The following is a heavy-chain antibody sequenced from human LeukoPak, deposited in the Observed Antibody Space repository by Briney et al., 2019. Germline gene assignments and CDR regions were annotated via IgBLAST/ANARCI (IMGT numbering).Heavy chain of an antibody. V-gene: IGHV3-53*01. CDR1: GFTVSSNE. D-gene: IGHD6-19*01. CDR3: ARDEEAGVDY. Sequence: GGSLRLSCAASGFTVSSNEMSWVRQAPGKGLEWVSVIYSGGSTYYADSVKGRFTISRDNSKNTLYLQMNGLRAEDTAVYYCARDEEAGVDYWGQGTLVTVSS. J-gene: IGHJ4*02. CDR2: IYSGGST.